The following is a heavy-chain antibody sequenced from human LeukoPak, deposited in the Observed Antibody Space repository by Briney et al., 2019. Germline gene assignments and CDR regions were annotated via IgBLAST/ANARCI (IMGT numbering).Heavy chain of an antibody. CDR2: ITGSGDST. J-gene: IGHJ4*02. CDR3: AKTTRGATASDY. D-gene: IGHD1-1*01. Sequence: PGGSLRLSSAASGFTFSHSAMTWVRQAPGKGLEWISLITGSGDSTYHADSVKGRFTISRDNSKSTLFLQMNSLRVDDTAVYYCAKTTRGATASDYWGRGTLVTVSS. CDR1: GFTFSHSA. V-gene: IGHV3-23*01.